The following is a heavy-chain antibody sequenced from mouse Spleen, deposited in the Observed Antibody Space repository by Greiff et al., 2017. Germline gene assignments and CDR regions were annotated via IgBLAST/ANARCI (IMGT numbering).Heavy chain of an antibody. CDR1: GYTFTDYY. CDR2: INPYNGGT. Sequence: VQLQQSGPVLVKPGASVKMSCKASGYTFTDYYMNWVKQSHGKSLEWIGVINPYNGGTSYNQKFKGKATLTVDKSSSTAYMELNSLTSEDSAVYYCARRYYYGSSYGTYWYFDVWGTGTTVTVSS. J-gene: IGHJ1*03. CDR3: ARRYYYGSSYGTYWYFDV. D-gene: IGHD1-1*01. V-gene: IGHV1-19*01.